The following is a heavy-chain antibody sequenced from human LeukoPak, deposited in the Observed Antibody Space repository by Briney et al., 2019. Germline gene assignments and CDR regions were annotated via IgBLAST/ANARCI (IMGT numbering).Heavy chain of an antibody. J-gene: IGHJ4*02. D-gene: IGHD3-9*01. CDR2: INAGNGNT. CDR1: GYTFTSYA. CDR3: ARDGHYDILTGSPLDY. Sequence: ASVKVSCKASGYTFTSYAMHWVRQAPGQRLEWMGWINAGNGNTKYSQKFQGRVTITRDTSASTAYMELSSLRSEDTAVYYCARDGHYDILTGSPLDYWGQGTLVTVSP. V-gene: IGHV1-3*01.